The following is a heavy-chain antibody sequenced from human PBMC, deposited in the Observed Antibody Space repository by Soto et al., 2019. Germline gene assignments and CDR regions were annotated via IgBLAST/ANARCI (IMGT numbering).Heavy chain of an antibody. CDR2: IFWNDAK. D-gene: IGHD4-4*01. V-gene: IGHV2-5*01. CDR1: GFSLSTSGVG. Sequence: SGLTLVQPTQTLTLTCTFSGFSLSTSGVGVAWIRHPPGKALEWLALIFWNDAKRYSPSLKSRLTITKDTSKTQVVLTMTNMDPVDTATYYCEHSLSLAGAWRRQYYFDYWGQGTLVTVSS. J-gene: IGHJ4*02. CDR3: EHSLSLAGAWRRQYYFDY.